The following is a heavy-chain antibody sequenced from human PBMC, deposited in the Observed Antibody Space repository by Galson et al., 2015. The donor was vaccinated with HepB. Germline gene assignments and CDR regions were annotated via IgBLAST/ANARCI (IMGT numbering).Heavy chain of an antibody. CDR3: ARHLDIAALTDAYYYGMDV. CDR2: NYPGDADT. V-gene: IGHV5-51*01. CDR1: GYSFTTYW. D-gene: IGHD6-13*01. J-gene: IGHJ6*02. Sequence: SGAEVKKPGESLKISCKGSGYSFTTYWIGWVRHVPGKGLEWRGFNYPGDADTTISPSFPRQVTISADKSINTAYLQWSSLKASDTAMYYCARHLDIAALTDAYYYGMDVWGQGTTGTVSS.